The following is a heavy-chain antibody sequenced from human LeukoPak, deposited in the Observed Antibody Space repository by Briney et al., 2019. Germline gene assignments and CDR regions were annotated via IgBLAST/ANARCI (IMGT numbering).Heavy chain of an antibody. CDR2: IKSKTDGETS. CDR1: GFTFSSYS. D-gene: IGHD1-26*01. CDR3: ATDPGEWEPI. Sequence: PGGSLRLSCAASGFTFSSYSMNWVRQAPGKGLEWVGRIKSKTDGETSDYAAPVQGRFTISRDDSKNTLYLQMNSLKIEDTAVYYCATDPGEWEPIWGQGTMVTVSS. J-gene: IGHJ3*02. V-gene: IGHV3-15*01.